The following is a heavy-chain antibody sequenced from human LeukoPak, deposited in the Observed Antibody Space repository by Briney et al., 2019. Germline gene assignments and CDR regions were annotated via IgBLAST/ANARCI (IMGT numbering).Heavy chain of an antibody. Sequence: GGSLRLSCAASGFTFSSYSMNWVRQAPGKGLEWVSSISSSSSYIYYADSVKGRFTISRDNSKNSLYLQMNSLRAEDTALYYCATTGVGYSGYEHYFDYWGQGTLVTVSS. D-gene: IGHD5-12*01. J-gene: IGHJ4*02. CDR3: ATTGVGYSGYEHYFDY. CDR1: GFTFSSYS. CDR2: ISSSSSYI. V-gene: IGHV3-21*04.